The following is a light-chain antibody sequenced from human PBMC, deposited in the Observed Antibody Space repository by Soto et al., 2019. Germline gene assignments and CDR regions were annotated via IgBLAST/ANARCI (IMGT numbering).Light chain of an antibody. CDR2: DTS. J-gene: IGKJ4*01. CDR1: RSVSSY. CDR3: QHRTNWPPALT. Sequence: EILLTQSPATLSLSPGESSALSCRASRSVSSYLAWYQQKPGQAPRLLIYDTSIRATDIPARFSGSGSGTDFTLTISSLEPEDFAVYYCQHRTNWPPALTFAGGTKVDIK. V-gene: IGKV3-11*01.